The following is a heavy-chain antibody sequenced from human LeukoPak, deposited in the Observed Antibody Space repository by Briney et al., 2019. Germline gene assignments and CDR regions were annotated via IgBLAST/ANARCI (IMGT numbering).Heavy chain of an antibody. CDR3: ARDQYDFWSGYYGMDV. J-gene: IGHJ6*02. CDR2: ISSSGSTI. CDR1: GFTFSSYE. Sequence: GGSLRLSCAASGFTFSSYEMNWVRQAPGKGLEWVSYISSSGSTIYYADSVKGRFTISRDNAKNSLYLQMNSLRAEDTAVYYCARDQYDFWSGYYGMDVWGQRTTVTVSS. V-gene: IGHV3-48*03. D-gene: IGHD3-3*01.